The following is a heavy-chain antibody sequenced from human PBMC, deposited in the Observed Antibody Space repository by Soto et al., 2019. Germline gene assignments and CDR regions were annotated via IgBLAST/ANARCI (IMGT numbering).Heavy chain of an antibody. Sequence: GGTLRLSCAASGFTFGCYGMHWVRQAPGKGLRWVAFIAYDGSNKYYTGSVKGRFTISRDNSNDALYLQMISLRAEDTGVYYRAKSSGYYLYYFDYWGEGTLVTVS. J-gene: IGHJ4*02. V-gene: IGHV3-30*18. CDR2: IAYDGSNK. CDR3: AKSSGYYLYYFDY. D-gene: IGHD3-22*01. CDR1: GFTFGCYG.